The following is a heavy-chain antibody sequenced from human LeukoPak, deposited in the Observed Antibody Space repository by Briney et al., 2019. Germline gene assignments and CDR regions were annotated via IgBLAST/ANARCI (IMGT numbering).Heavy chain of an antibody. CDR3: ARPESPVAATGWFDP. J-gene: IGHJ5*02. D-gene: IGHD6-19*01. Sequence: PGGSLRLSCAASGFTFSSYGMHWVRQAPGKGLEWVAVIWYDGSNKYYADSVKGRFTISRDNSKNTLYLQMNSLRAEDTAVYYCARPESPVAATGWFDPRGQGTLVTVSS. CDR1: GFTFSSYG. V-gene: IGHV3-33*01. CDR2: IWYDGSNK.